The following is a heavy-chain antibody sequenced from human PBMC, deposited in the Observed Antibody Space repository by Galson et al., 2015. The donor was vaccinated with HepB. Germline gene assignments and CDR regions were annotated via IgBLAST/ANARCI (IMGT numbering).Heavy chain of an antibody. CDR2: ISSSSSYI. CDR3: ARGAIVVVPAAEYYYYYYMDV. J-gene: IGHJ6*03. V-gene: IGHV3-21*01. Sequence: SLRLSCAASGFTFSSYSMNWVRQAPGKGLEWVSSISSSSSYIYYADSVKGRFTISRDNAKNSLYLQMNSLRAEDTAVYYCARGAIVVVPAAEYYYYYYMDVWGKGTTVTVSS. D-gene: IGHD2-2*01. CDR1: GFTFSSYS.